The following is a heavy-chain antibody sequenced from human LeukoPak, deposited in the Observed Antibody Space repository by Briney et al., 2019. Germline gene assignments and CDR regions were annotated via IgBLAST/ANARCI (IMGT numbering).Heavy chain of an antibody. Sequence: PGGSLRLSCAASGFTFSSYAMHWVRQAPGKGLEWVAVISYDGSNKYYADSVKGRFTISRDNSKNTLYLQMNSLRADDKAVYYCSRGGAVVVIFYYYYYGMDVWGQGTTVTVSS. J-gene: IGHJ6*02. CDR3: SRGGAVVVIFYYYYYGMDV. V-gene: IGHV3-30-3*01. CDR2: ISYDGSNK. CDR1: GFTFSSYA. D-gene: IGHD2-15*01.